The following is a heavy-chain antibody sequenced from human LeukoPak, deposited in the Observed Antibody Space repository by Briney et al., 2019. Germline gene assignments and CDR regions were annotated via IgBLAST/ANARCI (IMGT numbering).Heavy chain of an antibody. D-gene: IGHD6-13*01. CDR1: GYSFIDYY. J-gene: IGHJ1*01. Sequence: ASVKVSCKTSGYSFIDYYIHWVRQAPGQGLEWMGWINSNSADTNYAQNFQGRVTMTRDTSISTAYMELSRLRSDDTALYYCARVGISARGTNFHHWGQGTLVTVSS. CDR3: ARVGISARGTNFHH. CDR2: INSNSADT. V-gene: IGHV1-2*02.